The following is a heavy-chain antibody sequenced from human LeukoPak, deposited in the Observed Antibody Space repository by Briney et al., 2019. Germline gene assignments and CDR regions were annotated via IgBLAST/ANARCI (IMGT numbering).Heavy chain of an antibody. CDR3: AKETRGSYSDY. J-gene: IGHJ4*02. CDR1: GFTFSSSG. D-gene: IGHD5-12*01. V-gene: IGHV3-30*02. CDR2: ISYDGSNR. Sequence: GGSLRLSCAASGFTFSSSGMHWVRQAPGKGLEWVAFISYDGSNRYYADSVKGRFTISRDNSKNTLYLQMNSLRAEDTAVYYCAKETRGSYSDYWGQGALVTVSS.